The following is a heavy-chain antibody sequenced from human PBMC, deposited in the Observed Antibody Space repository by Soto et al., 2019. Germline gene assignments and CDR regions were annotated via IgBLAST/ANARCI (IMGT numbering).Heavy chain of an antibody. CDR3: ARDGMGSDY. Sequence: VGTSETLSLTCTVSGGSISSYYWSWIRQPPGKGLEWIGYIYYSGSTNYNPSLKSRVTISVDTSKNQFSLKLSSVTAADTAVYYCARDGMGSDYWGQGTLVTVSS. D-gene: IGHD1-26*01. V-gene: IGHV4-59*01. CDR1: GGSISSYY. J-gene: IGHJ4*02. CDR2: IYYSGST.